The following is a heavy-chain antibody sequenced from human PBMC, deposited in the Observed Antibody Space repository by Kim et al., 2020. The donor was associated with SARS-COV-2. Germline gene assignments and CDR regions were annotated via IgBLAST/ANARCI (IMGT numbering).Heavy chain of an antibody. CDR3: AREGYTSGYCGAFDM. CDR1: GISFSRSI. J-gene: IGHJ3*02. Sequence: GGSLRLSCSTSGISFSRSIFHWVRQAPGKGLEWVAAMSFDESSYYADSAEGRFSISRDNFKNTVYLQISSLRVEDTAVYYCAREGYTSGYCGAFDMWGQG. D-gene: IGHD3-22*01. CDR2: MSFDESS. V-gene: IGHV3-30*04.